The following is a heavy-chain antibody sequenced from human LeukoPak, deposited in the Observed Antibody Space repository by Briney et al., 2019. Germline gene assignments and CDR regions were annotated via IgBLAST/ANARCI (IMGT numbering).Heavy chain of an antibody. D-gene: IGHD6-13*01. Sequence: SQTLSLTCAISGDSVSSNSAAWNWIRQSPSRGLEGLGRTYRTSRWYNDYAVSVKSRITINPDTSKNQFSLQLSSVTPEDTAVYYCARDLPPGAAGVTGPFDYWGQGTLVTVSA. CDR1: GDSVSSNSAA. CDR3: ARDLPPGAAGVTGPFDY. V-gene: IGHV6-1*01. CDR2: TYRTSRWYN. J-gene: IGHJ4*02.